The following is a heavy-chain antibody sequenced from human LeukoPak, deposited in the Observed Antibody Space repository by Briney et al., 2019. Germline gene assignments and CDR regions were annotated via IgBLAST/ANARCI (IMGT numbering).Heavy chain of an antibody. CDR2: IIPIFGTA. CDR1: GGTFSSYA. Sequence: SVKVSCKASGGTFSSYAISRVRQAPGQGLEWMGRIIPIFGTANYAQKFQGRVTITTDESTSTAYMELSSLRSEDTAVYYCARDEPLRFLEWLSGYYYYMDVWGKGTTVTVSS. CDR3: ARDEPLRFLEWLSGYYYYMDV. D-gene: IGHD3-3*01. J-gene: IGHJ6*03. V-gene: IGHV1-69*05.